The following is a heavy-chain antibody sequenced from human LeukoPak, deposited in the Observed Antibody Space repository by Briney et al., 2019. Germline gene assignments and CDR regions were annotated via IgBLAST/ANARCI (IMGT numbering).Heavy chain of an antibody. CDR1: GFSLSTSGVG. J-gene: IGHJ5*02. CDR2: IYWDDDK. D-gene: IGHD6-19*01. CDR3: AQRRIVAVAGYNWFDP. V-gene: IGHV2-5*02. Sequence: SGPTLVNPTQTLTLTCTFSGFSLSTSGVGVGWIRQPPGKALEWLALIYWDDDKRYSPSLKSRLTITKDTSKNQVVLTMTNMDPVDTATYYCAQRRIVAVAGYNWFDPWGQGTLVTVSS.